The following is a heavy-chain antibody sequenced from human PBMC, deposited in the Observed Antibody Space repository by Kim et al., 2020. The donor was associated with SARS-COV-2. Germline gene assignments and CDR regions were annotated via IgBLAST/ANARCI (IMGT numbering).Heavy chain of an antibody. CDR3: ARDSPDYSGYEGGGGDAFDI. D-gene: IGHD5-12*01. J-gene: IGHJ3*02. Sequence: ASVKVSCKASGYTFTGYYMHWVRQAPGQGLEWMGWINPNSGGTNYAQKFQGWVTMTRDTSISTAYMELSRLRSDDTAVYYCARDSPDYSGYEGGGGDAFDIWGQGTMVTVSS. CDR1: GYTFTGYY. CDR2: INPNSGGT. V-gene: IGHV1-2*04.